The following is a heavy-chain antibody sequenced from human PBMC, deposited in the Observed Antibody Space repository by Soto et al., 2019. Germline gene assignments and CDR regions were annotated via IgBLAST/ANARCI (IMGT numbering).Heavy chain of an antibody. D-gene: IGHD1-26*01. CDR3: AKEGLRWDAGAMDD. Sequence: QVQLQESGPRLVKPSETLSLSCTVSGGSMNIHYWTWIRQLAGKGLEWVGRISASGTTNYNPSLKRRLAMSMDTSRNIFSLSLISITAADSAVYYCAKEGLRWDAGAMDDWGQGTTVTVS. V-gene: IGHV4-4*07. CDR2: ISASGTT. CDR1: GGSMNIHY. J-gene: IGHJ6*02.